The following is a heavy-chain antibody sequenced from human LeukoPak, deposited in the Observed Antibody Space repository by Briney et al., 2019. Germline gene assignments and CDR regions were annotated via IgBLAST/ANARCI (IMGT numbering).Heavy chain of an antibody. CDR1: GFTFSSYA. CDR2: ISSNGGNT. Sequence: GGSLRLSCSASGFTFSSYAMHWVRQAPGKGLQYVSGISSNGGNTYHADSVKGRFTISRDNSKNTLSLQMNSLRAEDTAVYYCARTATDAFDIWGQGTMVTVSS. J-gene: IGHJ3*02. CDR3: ARTATDAFDI. D-gene: IGHD2-21*02. V-gene: IGHV3-64*04.